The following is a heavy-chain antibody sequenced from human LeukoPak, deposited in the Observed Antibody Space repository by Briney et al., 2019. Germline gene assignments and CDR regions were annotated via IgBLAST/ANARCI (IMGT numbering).Heavy chain of an antibody. J-gene: IGHJ4*02. V-gene: IGHV4-4*07. CDR2: IYTSETT. D-gene: IGHD4-11*01. CDR3: AKSPPNSNYIDY. CDR1: GGSINCYY. Sequence: SETLSLTCTVSGGSINCYYWSWIRQPAGKGLEWIGRIYTSETTNYNPSLKSRVTMSVDTSKNQFSLKLSSVTAADTAVYYCAKSPPNSNYIDYWGQGTLATVSS.